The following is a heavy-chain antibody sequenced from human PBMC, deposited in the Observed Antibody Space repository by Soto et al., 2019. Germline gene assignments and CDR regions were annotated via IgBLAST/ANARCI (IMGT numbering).Heavy chain of an antibody. Sequence: QVQLVQSRAEVKKPGASVNVSCKASGYTFTDYYIYWLRQAPGHGLEWMGWINPNSGATNYAHNFQGRVTITRDTSIRAAYMELSRLSSDVPAVYFCAKDQGGYMVSGMDVWGQGTTVTVSS. CDR1: GYTFTDYY. CDR3: AKDQGGYMVSGMDV. V-gene: IGHV1-2*02. J-gene: IGHJ6*02. CDR2: INPNSGAT. D-gene: IGHD2-2*02.